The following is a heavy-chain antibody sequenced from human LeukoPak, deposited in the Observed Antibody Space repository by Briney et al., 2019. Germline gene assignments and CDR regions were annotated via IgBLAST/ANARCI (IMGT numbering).Heavy chain of an antibody. CDR3: ASLGYCSSTSCYESGDY. V-gene: IGHV1-46*02. Sequence: ASVKVSCKPSGYTFNTYYMHWVRQAPGQGLEWMGIINPSGGSTSYAQKFQGRVTMTRDTSTSTVYMELSSLRSEDTAVYYCASLGYCSSTSCYESGDYWGQGTLVTVSS. D-gene: IGHD2-2*01. CDR2: INPSGGST. CDR1: GYTFNTYY. J-gene: IGHJ4*02.